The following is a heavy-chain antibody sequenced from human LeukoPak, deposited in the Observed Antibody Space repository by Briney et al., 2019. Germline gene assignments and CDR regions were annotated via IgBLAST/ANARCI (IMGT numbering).Heavy chain of an antibody. D-gene: IGHD5-18*01. J-gene: IGHJ4*02. V-gene: IGHV4-34*01. CDR3: ARRPERGYSYGRYYFDY. CDR2: INHSGST. CDR1: GGSFSGYY. Sequence: PSETLSLTCAVYGGSFSGYYWSWIRQPPGKGLEWIGEINHSGSTNYNPSFKSRVTISVDTSKNQFSLKLSSVTAADTAVYYCARRPERGYSYGRYYFDYWGQGTLVTVSS.